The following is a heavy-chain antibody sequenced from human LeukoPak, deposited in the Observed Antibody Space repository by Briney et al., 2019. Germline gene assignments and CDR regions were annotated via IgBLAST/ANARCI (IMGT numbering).Heavy chain of an antibody. CDR1: GYTFTGYY. J-gene: IGHJ4*02. CDR2: INPNNGGT. Sequence: ASVKVSCKAAGYTFTGYYLHWVRQAPGQGLEWMGWINPNNGGTNYAQKFQGRVTMTSDTSISTAYMELTRLRSDDTAMYYCARQRSGSYYHPYFDYWGQGTLVTVSS. D-gene: IGHD3-10*01. CDR3: ARQRSGSYYHPYFDY. V-gene: IGHV1-2*02.